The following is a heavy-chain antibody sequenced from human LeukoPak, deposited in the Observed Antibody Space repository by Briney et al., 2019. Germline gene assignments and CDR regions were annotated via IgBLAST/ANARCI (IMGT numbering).Heavy chain of an antibody. CDR1: GFTFSSYW. V-gene: IGHV3-23*01. J-gene: IGHJ4*02. CDR2: ISGSGGST. D-gene: IGHD2-15*01. CDR3: ANGWSPDY. Sequence: GGSLRLSCAASGFTFSSYWMHWVRQAPGKGLVWVSGISGSGGSTYYADSVKGRFTIFRDNSKNTLYLQMNSLRAEDTAVYHCANGWSPDYWGRGTLVTVSS.